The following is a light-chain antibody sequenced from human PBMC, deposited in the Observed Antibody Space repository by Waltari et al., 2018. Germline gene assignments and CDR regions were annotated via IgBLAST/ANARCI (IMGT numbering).Light chain of an antibody. CDR1: SSDVGSYHY. Sequence: QSALTQPASVSGSPGQSIPISCTGTSSDVGSYHYVPWYQQHPGKAPKLMIYEVSNRPSGLSDRFSGSKSGNTASLTISELQAEDEADYYCSAYAGNDLVIFGGGTKLTVL. CDR3: SAYAGNDLVI. V-gene: IGLV2-14*01. CDR2: EVS. J-gene: IGLJ2*01.